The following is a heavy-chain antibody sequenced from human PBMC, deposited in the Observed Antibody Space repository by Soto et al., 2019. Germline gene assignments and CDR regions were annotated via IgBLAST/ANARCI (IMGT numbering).Heavy chain of an antibody. Sequence: HGESLKISCKGSGYSFTSYWIGWVRQMPGKGLEWMGIIYPGDSDTRCSPSFQGQVTISADKSISTAYLQWSSLKASDTAMYYCARSYCSSTSCYPDYFDYWGQGTLVTVSS. CDR1: GYSFTSYW. CDR3: ARSYCSSTSCYPDYFDY. D-gene: IGHD2-2*01. V-gene: IGHV5-51*01. CDR2: IYPGDSDT. J-gene: IGHJ4*02.